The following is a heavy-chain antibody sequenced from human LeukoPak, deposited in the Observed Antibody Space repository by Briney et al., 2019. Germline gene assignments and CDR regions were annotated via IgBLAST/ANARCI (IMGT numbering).Heavy chain of an antibody. V-gene: IGHV4-59*01. D-gene: IGHD5-12*01. CDR2: IYYSGST. Sequence: SETLSLTCTVSGGSISSYYWSWIRQPPGKGLEWIGYIYYSGSTNYNPSLKSRVTISVDTSKNQFSLKLSSVTAADTAVYYCAREQGYGAFDIWGQGTMVTVSS. CDR3: AREQGYGAFDI. J-gene: IGHJ3*02. CDR1: GGSISSYY.